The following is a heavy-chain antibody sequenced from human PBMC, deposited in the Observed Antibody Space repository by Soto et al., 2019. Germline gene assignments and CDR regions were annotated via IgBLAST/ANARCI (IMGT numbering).Heavy chain of an antibody. J-gene: IGHJ4*01. CDR3: ATRNGFTSYFDY. CDR2: IYHSENT. D-gene: IGHD2-8*01. Sequence: QLQLQESGSGLVKPSQTLSLTCAVSGGSISSRGFAWSWIRQPPGKGLEWMGYIYHSENTYYNPSLESRLTISIDRSKNQFSLKLSSVTAADTAVYYCATRNGFTSYFDYWGHGTLVTVSS. CDR1: GGSISSRGFA. V-gene: IGHV4-30-2*01.